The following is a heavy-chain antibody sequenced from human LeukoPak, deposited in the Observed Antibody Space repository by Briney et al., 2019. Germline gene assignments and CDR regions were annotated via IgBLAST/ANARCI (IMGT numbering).Heavy chain of an antibody. CDR3: ATLTYCGGDCYSAHFQH. D-gene: IGHD2-21*01. CDR2: IVVGSGHT. J-gene: IGHJ1*01. CDR1: GFTLRSA. Sequence: SVKVSCKASGFTLRSAVQWVRQARGQRLEWIGWIVVGSGHTSYAQKFQGKVTITTDMSTNTAYMELSSLRSEDTAVYYCATLTYCGGDCYSAHFQHWGQGTLVTVSS. V-gene: IGHV1-58*01.